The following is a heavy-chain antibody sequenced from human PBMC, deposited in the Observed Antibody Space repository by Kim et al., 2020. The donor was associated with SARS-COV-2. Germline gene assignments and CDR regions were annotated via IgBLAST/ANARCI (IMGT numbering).Heavy chain of an antibody. CDR1: GYTFTSYA. D-gene: IGHD3-10*01. Sequence: ASVKVSCKASGYTFTSYAMHWVRQAPGQRLEWMGWINAGNGNTKYSQKFQGRVTITRDTSASTAYMELSSLRSEDTAVYYCARGAMGGTMVRGVNQPFDYWGQGTLVTVSS. J-gene: IGHJ4*02. V-gene: IGHV1-3*01. CDR3: ARGAMGGTMVRGVNQPFDY. CDR2: INAGNGNT.